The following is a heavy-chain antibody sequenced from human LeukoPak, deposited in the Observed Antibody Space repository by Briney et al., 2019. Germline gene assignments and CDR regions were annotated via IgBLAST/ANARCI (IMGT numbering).Heavy chain of an antibody. CDR2: IRPYNGNT. D-gene: IGHD2-8*01. CDR1: GYTFTSYG. V-gene: IGHV1-18*01. J-gene: IGHJ5*02. Sequence: ASVKVSCKASGYTFTSYGISWVRQAPRQGLEWMGWIRPYNGNTNYAQKLQVRVTMTTDTSTSTAYMELRSLRSDDTAVYYCARDLNGWFDPWGQGTLVTVSS. CDR3: ARDLNGWFDP.